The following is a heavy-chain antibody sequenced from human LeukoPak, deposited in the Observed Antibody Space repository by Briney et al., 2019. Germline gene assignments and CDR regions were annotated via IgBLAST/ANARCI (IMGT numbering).Heavy chain of an antibody. Sequence: GASVKVSCKASGYTFTGYYMHWVRQAPGQGPEWMGWINPNSGGTNYAQKFQGRVTMTRDTSISTAYMELSRLRSDDTAVYYCARDPRIAVAGTVDYWGQGTLVTVSS. J-gene: IGHJ4*02. V-gene: IGHV1-2*02. CDR2: INPNSGGT. D-gene: IGHD6-19*01. CDR1: GYTFTGYY. CDR3: ARDPRIAVAGTVDY.